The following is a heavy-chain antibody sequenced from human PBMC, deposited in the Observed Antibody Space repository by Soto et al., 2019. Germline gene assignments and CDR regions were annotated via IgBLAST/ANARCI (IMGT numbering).Heavy chain of an antibody. V-gene: IGHV1-8*01. Sequence: PGASVKVSCKASGYTFTSYDINWVRQATGQGLEWMGWMNPNSGNTGYAQKFQGRVTMTRDTSISTAYMELSSLRSEDTAVYYCARASSGRFIVVVTAILDAFDIWGQGTMVTVSS. J-gene: IGHJ3*02. CDR1: GYTFTSYD. CDR3: ARASSGRFIVVVTAILDAFDI. D-gene: IGHD2-21*02. CDR2: MNPNSGNT.